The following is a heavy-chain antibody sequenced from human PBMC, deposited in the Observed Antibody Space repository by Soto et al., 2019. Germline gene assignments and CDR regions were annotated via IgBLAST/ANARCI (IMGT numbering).Heavy chain of an antibody. Sequence: PSETLSLTCTVSGDSISTYDYYWSWFRQPPGEGLQWIGYIYYSGTTFYNPSLKSRITLSMDTSKNQFSLRLSSVTVADTAVYYCARGIGVFDSWGQGTLVTVSS. CDR2: IYYSGTT. V-gene: IGHV4-30-4*01. D-gene: IGHD3-10*01. CDR3: ARGIGVFDS. CDR1: GDSISTYDYY. J-gene: IGHJ4*02.